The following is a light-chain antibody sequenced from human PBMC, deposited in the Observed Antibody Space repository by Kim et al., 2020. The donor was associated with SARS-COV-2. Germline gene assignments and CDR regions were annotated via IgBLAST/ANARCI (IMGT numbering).Light chain of an antibody. CDR3: QSADSSDTFWV. J-gene: IGLJ3*02. CDR1: ALQKEY. V-gene: IGLV3-25*03. Sequence: PRHTAMSTGSGDALQKEYGYWFQQKPGQAPEVVIYEDTERPTGIPERFSGSTSGTTVTLTISGVQAEDEADYYCQSADSSDTFWVFGGGTQLTVL. CDR2: EDT.